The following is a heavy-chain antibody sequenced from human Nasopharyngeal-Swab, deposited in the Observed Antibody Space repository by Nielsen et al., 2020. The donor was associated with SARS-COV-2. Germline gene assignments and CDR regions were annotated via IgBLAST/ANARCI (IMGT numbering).Heavy chain of an antibody. CDR3: ARAHPRSCTDGVCFRSQVYNWFDP. CDR2: VIPMFGTA. D-gene: IGHD2-8*01. V-gene: IGHV1-69*06. CDR1: GDTFSSSA. Sequence: SVKVSCKASGDTFSSSAITWVRQAPGQGLEWMGGVIPMFGTADYAQKFQGRVTITADRSTSTACMEMNSLRSEDTAVYYCARAHPRSCTDGVCFRSQVYNWFDPWGQGTLVTVSS. J-gene: IGHJ5*02.